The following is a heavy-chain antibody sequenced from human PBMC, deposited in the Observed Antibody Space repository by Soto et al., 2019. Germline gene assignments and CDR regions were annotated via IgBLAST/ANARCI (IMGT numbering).Heavy chain of an antibody. D-gene: IGHD6-6*01. CDR3: ARRARYTSSSRDWYFDL. V-gene: IGHV5-51*01. CDR1: GYSFTSYW. Sequence: GESLKISCQGSGYSFTSYWIAWVRQMPGKGLEWMGIIYPGDSDTRYSPSFQGQVTISADKSISTAYLQWSSLKASDTAMYYCARRARYTSSSRDWYFDLWGRGTLVTVSS. J-gene: IGHJ2*01. CDR2: IYPGDSDT.